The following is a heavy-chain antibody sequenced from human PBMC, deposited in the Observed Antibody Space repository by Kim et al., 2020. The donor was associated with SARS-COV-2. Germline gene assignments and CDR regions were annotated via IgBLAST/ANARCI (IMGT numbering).Heavy chain of an antibody. V-gene: IGHV1-69*13. CDR2: IIPIFGTA. D-gene: IGHD3-10*01. CDR3: AKSLPGDYFFDY. CDR1: GGTFSSYA. J-gene: IGHJ4*02. Sequence: SVKVSCKASGGTFSSYAISWVRQAPGQGLEWMGGIIPIFGTANYAQKFQGRVTITADESTSTAYMELSSLRSEDTAVYYCAKSLPGDYFFDYWGQGTLVTVSS.